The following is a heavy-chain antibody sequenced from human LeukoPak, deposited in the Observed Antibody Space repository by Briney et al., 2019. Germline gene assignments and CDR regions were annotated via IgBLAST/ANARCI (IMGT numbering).Heavy chain of an antibody. D-gene: IGHD5-18*01. CDR3: ARVARYSYGYSLDY. Sequence: GGSLRLSCAASGFTVSSNYMSWVRQAPGKGLEWVSVIYSGGSTYYADSVKGRFTISRDNAKNSLYLQMNSLRAEDTAVYYCARVARYSYGYSLDYWGQGTLVTVSS. CDR2: IYSGGST. V-gene: IGHV3-53*01. J-gene: IGHJ4*02. CDR1: GFTVSSNY.